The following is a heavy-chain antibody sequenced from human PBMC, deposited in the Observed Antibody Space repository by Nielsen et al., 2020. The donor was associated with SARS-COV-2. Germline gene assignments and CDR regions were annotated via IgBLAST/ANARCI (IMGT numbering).Heavy chain of an antibody. D-gene: IGHD3-10*01. CDR2: IDPNSGGT. CDR1: GYTFTGYY. V-gene: IGHV1-2*06. J-gene: IGHJ4*02. CDR3: ASLGGSGEDY. Sequence: ASVKVSCKASGYTFTGYYIHWVRQAPGRGLEWMGRIDPNSGGTNYAQKFQGRVTMTRDTSISTAYLQWSSLKASDTAMYYCASLGGSGEDYWGQGTLVTVSS.